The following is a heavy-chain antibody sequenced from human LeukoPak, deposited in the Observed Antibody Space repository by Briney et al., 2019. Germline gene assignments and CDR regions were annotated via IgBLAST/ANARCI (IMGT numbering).Heavy chain of an antibody. J-gene: IGHJ3*02. D-gene: IGHD4-23*01. CDR1: GFTFSSYS. CDR3: ARDMGYGGNSGAFDI. CDR2: ISSSSSYI. Sequence: GGSLRLSCAASGFTFSSYSMNWVRQAPGKGLEWVSSISSSSSYIYYADSVKGRFTISRDNAKNSLYLQMNSLRAEHTAVYYCARDMGYGGNSGAFDIWGQGTMVTVSS. V-gene: IGHV3-21*01.